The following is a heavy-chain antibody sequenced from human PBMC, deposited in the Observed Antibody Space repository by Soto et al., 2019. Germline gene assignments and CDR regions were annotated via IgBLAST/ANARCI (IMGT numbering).Heavy chain of an antibody. CDR2: ISSSSSYI. V-gene: IGHV3-21*01. CDR1: GFTFSSYS. J-gene: IGHJ4*02. D-gene: IGHD5-18*01. Sequence: EVQLVESGGGLVKPGGSLRLSCAASGFTFSSYSMNWVRQAPGKGLEWVSSISSSSSYIYYADSVKGRFTISRDNAKNSLYLQMNSLRAEDTAVYYCATPKTGYSYGYFSYWGQGTLVTVS. CDR3: ATPKTGYSYGYFSY.